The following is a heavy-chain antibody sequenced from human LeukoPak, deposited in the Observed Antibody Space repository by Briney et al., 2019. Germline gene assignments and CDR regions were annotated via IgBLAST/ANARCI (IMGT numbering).Heavy chain of an antibody. V-gene: IGHV3-74*01. D-gene: IGHD2/OR15-2a*01. Sequence: PGGSLRLSCAASGTYWLYWVRQAPGKGLVWVSHINSDGSWTGYADSVKGRFTISKDNAKNTVSLQMNNLGAEDTAVYYCVTFYETYWGRGTLITVSS. CDR1: GTYW. CDR3: VTFYETY. J-gene: IGHJ4*02. CDR2: INSDGSWT.